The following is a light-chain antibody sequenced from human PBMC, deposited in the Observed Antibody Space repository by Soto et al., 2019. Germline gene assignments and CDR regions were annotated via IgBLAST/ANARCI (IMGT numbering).Light chain of an antibody. CDR3: QQSYSTPRT. Sequence: DIQMTQSPSSLSASVGDRVTITCRASQIISSYLNWYQQKPGKAPKLLIYAASSLQSGVPSRFSGSGSGTDFALNISSLQPEDFATYYCQQSYSTPRTFGQGTKVEIK. CDR1: QIISSY. CDR2: AAS. V-gene: IGKV1-39*01. J-gene: IGKJ1*01.